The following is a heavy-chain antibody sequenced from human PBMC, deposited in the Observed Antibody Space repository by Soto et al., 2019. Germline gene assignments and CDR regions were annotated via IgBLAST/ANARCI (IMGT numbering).Heavy chain of an antibody. D-gene: IGHD3-22*01. CDR2: ISWNSGSI. V-gene: IGHV3-9*01. J-gene: IGHJ5*02. CDR3: AKDALGDYYDSSGYYSNWFDP. CDR1: GFTFDDYA. Sequence: GGSLRLSCAASGFTFDDYAMHWVRQAPGKGLEWVSGISWNSGSIGYADSVKGRFTISRDNAKNSLYLQMNSLRAEDTALYYCAKDALGDYYDSSGYYSNWFDPWGQGALVTVSS.